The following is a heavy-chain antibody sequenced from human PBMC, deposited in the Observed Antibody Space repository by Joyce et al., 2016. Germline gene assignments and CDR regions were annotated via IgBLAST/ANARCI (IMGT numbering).Heavy chain of an antibody. Sequence: QVQLQESGPGLVKPSQTVTLTCNVSGDSMSTCDPYWSWIRQPTGKGLEWIGYIYNSVKTFYNPTLRSRVHIAVDTLKNQVSLTLTSVTSTDTAVYYCARATDGYSIFDSWGLGTLVTVSS. CDR3: ARATDGYSIFDS. V-gene: IGHV4-30-4*01. CDR1: GDSMSTCDPY. D-gene: IGHD5-24*01. J-gene: IGHJ4*02. CDR2: IYNSVKT.